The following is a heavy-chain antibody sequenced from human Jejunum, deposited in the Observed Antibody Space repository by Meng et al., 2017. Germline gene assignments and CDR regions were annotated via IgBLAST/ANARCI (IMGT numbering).Heavy chain of an antibody. J-gene: IGHJ5*02. CDR1: GYRFTSYH. D-gene: IGHD6-13*01. V-gene: IGHV1-46*01. Sequence: QLLQARAVVKGSGARVKSSCNASGYRFTSYHMLGVRQAPGQGLEYIGILYPSGGFTSCQQKIQGRVNMTSNTSTSTVYLELSSLRAEDTAVYFCARELPGTCWFDPWGQGTLVTVSS. CDR2: LYPSGGFT. CDR3: ARELPGTCWFDP.